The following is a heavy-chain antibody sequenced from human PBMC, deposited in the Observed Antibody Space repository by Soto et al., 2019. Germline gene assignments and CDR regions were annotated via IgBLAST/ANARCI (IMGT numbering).Heavy chain of an antibody. D-gene: IGHD3-9*01. CDR1: GGPIGSSSYY. CDR2: IYYSGST. J-gene: IGHJ5*02. Sequence: PSETLSLTCTVSGGPIGSSSYYWGWIRQPPGKGLEWIGSIYYSGSTYYNPSLKSRVTISVDTSKNQFSLKLSSVTAADTAVYYCARHYYDILSGSLNWFDPWGQGTLVTVSS. CDR3: ARHYYDILSGSLNWFDP. V-gene: IGHV4-39*01.